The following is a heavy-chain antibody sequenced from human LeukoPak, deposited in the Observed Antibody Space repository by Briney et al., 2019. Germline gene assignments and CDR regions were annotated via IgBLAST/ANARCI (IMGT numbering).Heavy chain of an antibody. D-gene: IGHD3-10*01. Sequence: SVKVSCKASGGTFSSYAISWVRQAPGQGLEWMGGIIPIFGTANYAQKFQGRVTITADESTSTAYVELSSLRSEDTAVYYCASLPITMVRGVIAFDYWGQGTLVTVSS. CDR1: GGTFSSYA. CDR2: IIPIFGTA. CDR3: ASLPITMVRGVIAFDY. V-gene: IGHV1-69*13. J-gene: IGHJ4*02.